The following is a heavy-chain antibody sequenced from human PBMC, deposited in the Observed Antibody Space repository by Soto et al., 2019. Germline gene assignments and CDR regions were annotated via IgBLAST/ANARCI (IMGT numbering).Heavy chain of an antibody. J-gene: IGHJ4*02. D-gene: IGHD3-22*01. V-gene: IGHV3-21*01. CDR2: ISSSSSYI. CDR1: GFTFSSYS. Sequence: GSLRLSCAASGFTFSSYSMNWVRQAPGKGLEWVSSISSSSSYIYYADSVKGRFTISRDNAKNSLHLQMNSLRAEDTAVYYCARDGDYYDSSGYYYGLYFDYWGQGTLVTVSS. CDR3: ARDGDYYDSSGYYYGLYFDY.